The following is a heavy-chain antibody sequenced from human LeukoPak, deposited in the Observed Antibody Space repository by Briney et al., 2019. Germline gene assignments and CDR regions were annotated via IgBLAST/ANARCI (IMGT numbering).Heavy chain of an antibody. CDR3: ANLNYYNIDY. D-gene: IGHD3-10*01. CDR2: IRYDGSNK. J-gene: IGHJ4*02. Sequence: GGSLRLSCAASGFTFSSYGMHWVRQAPGKGLEWVAFIRYDGSNKYYADSVKGRFTISRDNSKSTLYLQMNSLRAEDTAVYYCANLNYYNIDYWGQGTLVTVSS. V-gene: IGHV3-30*02. CDR1: GFTFSSYG.